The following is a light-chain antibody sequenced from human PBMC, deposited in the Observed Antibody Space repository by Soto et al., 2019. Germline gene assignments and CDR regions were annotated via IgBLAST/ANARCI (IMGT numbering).Light chain of an antibody. CDR3: SSYTRRMTYD. CDR1: RSDVVGYNS. J-gene: IGLJ1*01. Sequence: QSELNQPASVSRSPGQSITISCTGTRSDVVGYNSVSWYQHHPGKAPKLILYDVGDRPSGVSYRFSGSKSSNTASLEIAGLQAPDEAEYYCSSYTRRMTYDFGTGTHVT. V-gene: IGLV2-14*03. CDR2: DVG.